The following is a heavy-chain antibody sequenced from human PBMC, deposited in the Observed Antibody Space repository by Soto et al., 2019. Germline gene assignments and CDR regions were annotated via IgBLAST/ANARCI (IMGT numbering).Heavy chain of an antibody. CDR1: GYTFTSYD. D-gene: IGHD3-3*01. Sequence: QVQLVQSGAEVKKPGASVKVSCKASGYTFTSYDINWVRQATGQGLEWMGWMNPNSGNTGYAQKFQGRVTMTRNTSISTSYMELSGLRSEYTAVYYCARAWKVRVLEWLHYNWFDPWGQGSLVTVSS. J-gene: IGHJ5*02. CDR2: MNPNSGNT. V-gene: IGHV1-8*01. CDR3: ARAWKVRVLEWLHYNWFDP.